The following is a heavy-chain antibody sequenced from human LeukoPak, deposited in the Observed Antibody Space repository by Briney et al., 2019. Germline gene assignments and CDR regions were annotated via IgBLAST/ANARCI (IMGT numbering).Heavy chain of an antibody. V-gene: IGHV4-34*01. Sequence: SETLSLTCAVYGGSFSGNYWSWIRQPPGKGLEWIGEINHSGGTNYNPSLKSRATISVYVSRNQFSLNLSSVTAADTAVYYCARGGRGKWFDPWGRGTLVTVSS. CDR2: INHSGGT. CDR3: ARGGRGKWFDP. CDR1: GGSFSGNY. D-gene: IGHD3-10*01. J-gene: IGHJ5*02.